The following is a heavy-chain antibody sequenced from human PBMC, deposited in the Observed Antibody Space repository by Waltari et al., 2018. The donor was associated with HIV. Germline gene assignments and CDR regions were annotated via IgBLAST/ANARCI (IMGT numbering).Heavy chain of an antibody. CDR2: INPTSGGT. D-gene: IGHD2-15*01. CDR1: GYTFTGYY. CDR3: ARGDCSGGSCYSGWFYP. J-gene: IGHJ5*02. Sequence: QVQLEQSGAEVKKPGASVKVSCKASGYTFTGYYMHWVRQAPGQGLEWMGWINPTSGGTNYAQKFQGRVTMTRDTSISTAYMELSRLRSDDTAVYYCARGDCSGGSCYSGWFYPWGQGTLVTVSS. V-gene: IGHV1-2*02.